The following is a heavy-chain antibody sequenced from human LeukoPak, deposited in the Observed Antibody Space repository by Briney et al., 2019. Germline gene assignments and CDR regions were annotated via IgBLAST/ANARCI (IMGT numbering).Heavy chain of an antibody. CDR1: GFTLSSYW. Sequence: GGSLRLSCAASGFTLSSYWMHWVRQDPRKGLVWVSRINGDGRNINYADSVRGRFTISRDNAKNSVYLQMDSLRAEDTAVYYCTKDVVSLDWLLHMGSFDSWGQGTLVTVSS. CDR3: TKDVVSLDWLLHMGSFDS. J-gene: IGHJ4*02. CDR2: INGDGRNI. D-gene: IGHD3-9*01. V-gene: IGHV3-74*01.